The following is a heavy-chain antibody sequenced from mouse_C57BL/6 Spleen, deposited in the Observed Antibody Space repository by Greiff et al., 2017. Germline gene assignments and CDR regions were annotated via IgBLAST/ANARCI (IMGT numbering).Heavy chain of an antibody. D-gene: IGHD2-12*01. CDR2: IDPSDSYT. CDR1: GYTFTSYW. Sequence: QVQLQQSGAELVMPGASVKLSCKASGYTFTSYWMHWVKQRPGQGLEWIGEIDPSDSYTNYNQKFKGKSTLTVDKSSSTAYMQLSSLTSEDSAVYYCARYDLDAMDYWGQGTSVTVSS. CDR3: ARYDLDAMDY. V-gene: IGHV1-69*01. J-gene: IGHJ4*01.